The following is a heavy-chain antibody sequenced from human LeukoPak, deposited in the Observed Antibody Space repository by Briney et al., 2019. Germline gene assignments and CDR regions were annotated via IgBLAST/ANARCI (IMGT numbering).Heavy chain of an antibody. V-gene: IGHV3-30-3*01. CDR3: ARRDFYGGDPLVAFDI. D-gene: IGHD2-21*01. CDR1: VFTFSSYA. J-gene: IGHJ3*02. CDR2: ISYDGSIK. Sequence: PGGSLRLSCAASVFTFSSYAMHWVRQAPGKGLEWMAIISYDGSIKLCADSVKGRFTISRDNSKNTLYLQMNSLRAEDTAVYYCARRDFYGGDPLVAFDIWGQGTMVTVSS.